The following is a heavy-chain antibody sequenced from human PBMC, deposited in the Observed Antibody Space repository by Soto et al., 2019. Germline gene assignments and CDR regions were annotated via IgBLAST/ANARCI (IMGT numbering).Heavy chain of an antibody. CDR2: IYYSGST. CDR1: GGSISSYY. Sequence: SETLSLTCTVSGGSISSYYWSWIRQPPGKGLEWIGYIYYSGSTNYNPSLKSRVTISVDTSKNQFSLKLSSVTAADTAAYYCARVPLGVEWELLGWFDPWGQGTLVTVSS. D-gene: IGHD1-26*01. V-gene: IGHV4-59*01. CDR3: ARVPLGVEWELLGWFDP. J-gene: IGHJ5*02.